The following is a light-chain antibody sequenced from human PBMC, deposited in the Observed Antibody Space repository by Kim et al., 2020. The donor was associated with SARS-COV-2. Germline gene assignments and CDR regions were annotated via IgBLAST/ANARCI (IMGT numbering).Light chain of an antibody. V-gene: IGKV1-27*01. CDR3: QQYESGPYT. CDR1: RAIDNY. CDR2: RAS. Sequence: SASVGDPVPITCRSSRAIDNYLAWYQQNPGKVPKLLIFRASTLASGFPSRFSGRVSETEFTLTISSLQPEDVATYYCQQYESGPYTFGQGTKLEL. J-gene: IGKJ2*01.